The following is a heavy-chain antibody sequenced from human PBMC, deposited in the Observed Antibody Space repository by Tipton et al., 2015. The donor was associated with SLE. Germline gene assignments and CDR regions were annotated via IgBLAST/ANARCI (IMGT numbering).Heavy chain of an antibody. Sequence: TLSLTCTVSGGSITSHYWNWIRQPQGKGLEWIGYVSYSGTTSYKPSLESQVTISVDRAKNQFSLKLRSVTAADTAVYYCAGGWQDYCSGGTCYALDYWGQGKLVILST. CDR2: VSYSGTT. V-gene: IGHV4-59*11. CDR1: GGSITSHY. CDR3: AGGWQDYCSGGTCYALDY. D-gene: IGHD2-15*01. J-gene: IGHJ4*02.